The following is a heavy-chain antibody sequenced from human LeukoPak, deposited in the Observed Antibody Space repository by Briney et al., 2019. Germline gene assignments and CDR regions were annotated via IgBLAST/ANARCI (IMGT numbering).Heavy chain of an antibody. CDR1: GFTFSNLA. CDR2: ISDTGGTT. J-gene: IGHJ4*02. CDR3: AKDARRYSGWYFFDH. D-gene: IGHD6-19*01. Sequence: GGSLRLSCVDSGFTFSNLAMGWVRQAPGKGLEWVSVISDTGGTTYYADSVKGRFTISRDNSRNTLYLQMKSLRGDDTAVYFCAKDARRYSGWYFFDHWGQGTLVTVST. V-gene: IGHV3-23*01.